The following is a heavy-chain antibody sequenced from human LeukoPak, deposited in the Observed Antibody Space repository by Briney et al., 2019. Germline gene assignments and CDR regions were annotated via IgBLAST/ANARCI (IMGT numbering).Heavy chain of an antibody. V-gene: IGHV3-30*02. J-gene: IGHJ6*03. CDR3: AKSIESSSSHYYYYYMDV. Sequence: GGSLRLSCTASGFTLSSYGMHWLRQAPGKGLEWVTFIRYDGTSKYYVDSVKGRFTISRDNSKNTLYLQMNSPRADDTAVYFCAKSIESSSSHYYYYYMDVWGKGTTVTVSS. CDR1: GFTLSSYG. CDR2: IRYDGTSK. D-gene: IGHD6-6*01.